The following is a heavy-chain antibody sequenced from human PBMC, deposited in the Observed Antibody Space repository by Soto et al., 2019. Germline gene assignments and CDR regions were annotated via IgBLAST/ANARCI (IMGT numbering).Heavy chain of an antibody. CDR1: NGSISSRSHY. D-gene: IGHD3-10*01. Sequence: AETLSLTCTVSNGSISSRSHYWGWIRQPPGKGLEWIASSFYSGSTYYNPSLKSRVTISVDTSKNQFSLKLSSVTAADTAVYYCARGAWLRYYGSGSFDYWGQGTLVTVSS. V-gene: IGHV4-39*01. CDR3: ARGAWLRYYGSGSFDY. CDR2: SFYSGST. J-gene: IGHJ4*02.